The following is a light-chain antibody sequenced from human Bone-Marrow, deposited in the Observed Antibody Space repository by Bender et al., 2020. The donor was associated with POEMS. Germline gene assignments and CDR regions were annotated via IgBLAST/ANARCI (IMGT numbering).Light chain of an antibody. Sequence: QSALTQPRSVSGSPGQSVTISCTGTSSDIGGYNYVSWYQHHPGKAPKFIISDVNKRPSGVPDRFSGSKSGNTAFLTISGLQAEDEADYYCCLYAVTSTLFGGGTKLTVL. CDR1: SSDIGGYNY. V-gene: IGLV2-11*01. CDR3: CLYAVTSTL. J-gene: IGLJ2*01. CDR2: DVN.